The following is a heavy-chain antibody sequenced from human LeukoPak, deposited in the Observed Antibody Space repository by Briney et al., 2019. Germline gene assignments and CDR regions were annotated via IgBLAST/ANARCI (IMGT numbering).Heavy chain of an antibody. V-gene: IGHV4-39*07. CDR1: GGSISSSSYY. CDR2: IYYSGST. CDR3: ARDLRSGGSCTLDP. D-gene: IGHD2-15*01. Sequence: SETLSLTCTVSGGSISSSSYYWGWIRQPPGKGLEWIGSIYYSGSTHYNPSLKSRVTISVDTSKNQFSLKLSSVTAADTAVYYCARDLRSGGSCTLDPWGQGTLVTVSS. J-gene: IGHJ5*02.